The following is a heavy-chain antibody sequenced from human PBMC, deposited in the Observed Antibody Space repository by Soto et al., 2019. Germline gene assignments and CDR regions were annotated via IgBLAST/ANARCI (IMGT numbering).Heavy chain of an antibody. CDR2: ISSSSSYI. V-gene: IGHV3-21*01. CDR3: ARYGYCSGGSCQPAT. J-gene: IGHJ4*02. CDR1: GFTFSSYS. Sequence: PGGSLRLSCAASGFTFSSYSMNWVRQAPGKGLEWVSSISSSSSYIYYADSVKGRFTISRDNAKNSLYLQMNSLRAEDTAVYYCARYGYCSGGSCQPATWGQGTLVTVSS. D-gene: IGHD2-15*01.